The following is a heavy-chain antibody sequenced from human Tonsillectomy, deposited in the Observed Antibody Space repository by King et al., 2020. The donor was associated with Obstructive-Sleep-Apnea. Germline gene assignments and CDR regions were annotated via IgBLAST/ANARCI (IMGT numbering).Heavy chain of an antibody. Sequence: VQLVESGGGLVQPGGSLRLSCAASGFTLSKNDMHWVRQVPGKGLEWASAIATAGDSYYAGPVKGRFTISRDTVKNSVYLQMNSLRAGDTAVYFCARGDTNGWYLIDYWGQGTLVTVSS. CDR1: GFTLSKND. J-gene: IGHJ4*02. CDR3: ARGDTNGWYLIDY. D-gene: IGHD6-19*01. V-gene: IGHV3-13*01. CDR2: IATAGDS.